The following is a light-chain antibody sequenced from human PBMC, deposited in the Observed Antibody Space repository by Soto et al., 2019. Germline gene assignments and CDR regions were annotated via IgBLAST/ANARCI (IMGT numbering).Light chain of an antibody. CDR3: SLYSGSNILV. CDR2: EVT. V-gene: IGLV2-8*01. Sequence: QSALTQPPSASGSPGQSVTISFTGTSSDVGGYNYVSWYQQHPGKVPKLMMYEVTKRPSGVPDRFSGSKSGNTASLTVSGLQAEDEHDDYSSLYSGSNILVFGGGTKVTVL. CDR1: SSDVGGYNY. J-gene: IGLJ3*02.